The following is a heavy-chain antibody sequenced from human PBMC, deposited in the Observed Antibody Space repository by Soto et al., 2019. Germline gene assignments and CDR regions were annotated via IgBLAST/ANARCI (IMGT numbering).Heavy chain of an antibody. D-gene: IGHD6-6*01. V-gene: IGHV3-48*03. CDR3: ARDSRGGAARRPTFYY. J-gene: IGHJ4*02. CDR1: GFTFSSFE. CDR2: IGRSGETI. Sequence: GGSLRLSCVGSGFTFSSFEMNWVRQTPGKGLEWLSYIGRSGETIYYADSVMGRFTISRDNAKSSLFLQMTGLRDEDTGIYYCARDSRGGAARRPTFYYWGRGTLVTVSS.